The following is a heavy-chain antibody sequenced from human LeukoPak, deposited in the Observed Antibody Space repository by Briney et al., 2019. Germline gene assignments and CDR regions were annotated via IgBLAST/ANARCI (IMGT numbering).Heavy chain of an antibody. CDR3: ARAGWFDYYYYMDV. V-gene: IGHV4-34*01. CDR2: INHSGST. J-gene: IGHJ6*03. Sequence: SETLSLTCAIYSESFRGYFWSWIRQPPGKGLEWIGEINHSGSTNYNPSLKSRVTISVDTSKNQFSLKLSSVAAADTAVYYCARAGWFDYYYYMDVWGKGPRVSIS. D-gene: IGHD6-19*01. CDR1: SESFRGYF.